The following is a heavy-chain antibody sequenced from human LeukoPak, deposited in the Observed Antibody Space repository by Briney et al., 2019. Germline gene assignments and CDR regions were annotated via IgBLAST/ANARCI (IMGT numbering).Heavy chain of an antibody. J-gene: IGHJ4*02. CDR1: GFTFSNFA. CDR2: ISGSGGST. V-gene: IGHV3-23*01. Sequence: PGGSLRLSCAASGFTFSNFAVSWVRQAPGKGLEWVSSISGSGGSTYYADSVKGRFTISRNNSKNTLFLQMNSLRAEDTAVYYCAKSRYSWNDAFDYWGQGTLVTVSS. CDR3: AKSRYSWNDAFDY. D-gene: IGHD1-1*01.